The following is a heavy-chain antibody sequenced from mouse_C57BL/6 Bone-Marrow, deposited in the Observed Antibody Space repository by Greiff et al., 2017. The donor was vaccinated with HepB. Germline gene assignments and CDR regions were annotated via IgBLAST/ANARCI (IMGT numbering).Heavy chain of an antibody. D-gene: IGHD1-1*01. CDR3: ARLRYYYGSSYLYYYAMDY. V-gene: IGHV1-42*01. Sequence: EVKLMESGPELVKPGASVKISCKASGYSFTGYYMNWVKQSPEKSLEWIGEINPSTGGTTYNQKFKAKATLTVDKSSSTAYMQLKSLTSEDSAVYYCARLRYYYGSSYLYYYAMDYWGQGTSVTVSS. CDR1: GYSFTGYY. CDR2: INPSTGGT. J-gene: IGHJ4*01.